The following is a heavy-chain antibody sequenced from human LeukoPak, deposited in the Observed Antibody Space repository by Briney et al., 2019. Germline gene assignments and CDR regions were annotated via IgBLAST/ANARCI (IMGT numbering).Heavy chain of an antibody. J-gene: IGHJ4*02. CDR2: ISAYNGNT. Sequence: ASVKVSCKASGYTFTSYGISWVRQAPGQGLEWMGWISAYNGNTNYAQKLQGRVTMTTDTSTSTAYMELRSLRSDDTAVYYCARGSVYYDSSGYYSYYFDYWGQGTLVTVSS. V-gene: IGHV1-18*01. CDR3: ARGSVYYDSSGYYSYYFDY. D-gene: IGHD3-22*01. CDR1: GYTFTSYG.